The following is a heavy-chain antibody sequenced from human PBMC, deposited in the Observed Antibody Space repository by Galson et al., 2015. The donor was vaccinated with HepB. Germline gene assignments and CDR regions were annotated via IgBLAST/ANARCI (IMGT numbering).Heavy chain of an antibody. J-gene: IGHJ6*03. CDR1: GFTFSSYA. CDR2: ISGSGGST. Sequence: SLRLSCAASGFTFSSYAMSWVRQAPGKGLEWVSAISGSGGSTYYADSVKGRFTISRDNSKNTLYLQMNSLRAEDTAVYYCARTGSGYSYGWSYYYYYMDVWGKGTTVTVSS. V-gene: IGHV3-23*01. D-gene: IGHD5-18*01. CDR3: ARTGSGYSYGWSYYYYYMDV.